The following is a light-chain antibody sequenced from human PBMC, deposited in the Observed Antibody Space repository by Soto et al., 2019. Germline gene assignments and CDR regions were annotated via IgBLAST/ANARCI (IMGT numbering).Light chain of an antibody. J-gene: IGLJ1*01. Sequence: QSALTQPASVSGSPGQSVTISCTGPRSDIGDSNFISWYQHPPGKAPRLLIYEVNNRPSGVSKRFSGSKAGNTASLTISGLLDEEEADYFCASFRSGTILVFGSGTKVTVL. CDR2: EVN. CDR1: RSDIGDSNF. CDR3: ASFRSGTILV. V-gene: IGLV2-14*01.